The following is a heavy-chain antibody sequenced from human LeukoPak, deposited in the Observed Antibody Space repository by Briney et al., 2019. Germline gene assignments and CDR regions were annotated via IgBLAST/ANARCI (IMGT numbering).Heavy chain of an antibody. CDR2: ISYSGNT. J-gene: IGHJ6*03. CDR3: ARWSGSVTARNYYYYMDV. V-gene: IGHV4-61*05. CDR1: GGSISSSSYY. D-gene: IGHD6-6*01. Sequence: SETLSLTCTVSGGSISSSSYYWGWIRQPPGKGLEWIGYISYSGNTDYNPSLKSRVTISVGASKIWFSLRLSSVTAADTAVYYCARWSGSVTARNYYYYMDVWGEGTTVTVSS.